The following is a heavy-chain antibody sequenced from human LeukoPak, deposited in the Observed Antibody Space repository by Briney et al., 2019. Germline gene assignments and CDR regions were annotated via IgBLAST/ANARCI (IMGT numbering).Heavy chain of an antibody. CDR2: IVGSGVTT. J-gene: IGHJ4*02. CDR1: GFTFSNYG. Sequence: GGSLRLSCVASGFTFSNYGMNWVRQAPGKGLEWVSGIVGSGVTTYYADSVKGRFTISRDNSKNTLYLQMNSLRAEDTAVYYCAKSISRITIFGVLIRGFDYWGQGTLVTVSS. CDR3: AKSISRITIFGVLIRGFDY. V-gene: IGHV3-23*01. D-gene: IGHD3-3*01.